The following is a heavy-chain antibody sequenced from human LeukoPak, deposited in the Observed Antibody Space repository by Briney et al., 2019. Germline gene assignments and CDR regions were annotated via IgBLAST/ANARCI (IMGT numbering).Heavy chain of an antibody. CDR1: GFTFSKYW. Sequence: GGSLRLSCASSGFTFSKYWMLWVRQAPWKGLESVSRINTDGTVTTYADSVKGRFTVSRDNADNTMFLQMNSVRDEDTAVYYCATKQWLAPPPDSWGQGTPVTVSS. D-gene: IGHD6-19*01. J-gene: IGHJ4*02. CDR2: INTDGTVT. V-gene: IGHV3-74*01. CDR3: ATKQWLAPPPDS.